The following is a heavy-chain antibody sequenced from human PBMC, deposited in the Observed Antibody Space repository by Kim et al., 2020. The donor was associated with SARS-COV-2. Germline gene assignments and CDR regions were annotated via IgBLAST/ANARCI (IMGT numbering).Heavy chain of an antibody. CDR1: GFTFSSYW. Sequence: GGSLRLSCAASGFTFSSYWMSWVRQAPGKGLEWVANIKQDGSEKYYVDSVKGRFTISRDNAKNSLYLQMNSLRAEDTAVYYCARDQGSGWYQYLFGVTYYYGMDVWGQGTTVTVSS. D-gene: IGHD6-19*01. CDR3: ARDQGSGWYQYLFGVTYYYGMDV. J-gene: IGHJ6*02. CDR2: IKQDGSEK. V-gene: IGHV3-7*03.